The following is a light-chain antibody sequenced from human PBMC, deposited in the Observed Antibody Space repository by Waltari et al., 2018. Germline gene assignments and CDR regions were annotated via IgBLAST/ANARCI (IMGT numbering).Light chain of an antibody. CDR3: QQYGSLPPSTWT. CDR1: RNIGGSY. J-gene: IGKJ1*01. V-gene: IGKV3-20*01. CDR2: GVS. Sequence: EIELTQSPGTLSISPGERATLSCRASRNIGGSYLAWYQQKPGQAPRLLIFGVSSRASGIPDRFSGSGSGTDFTLTISRLEPEDFAVYFCQQYGSLPPSTWTFGHGTKVEI.